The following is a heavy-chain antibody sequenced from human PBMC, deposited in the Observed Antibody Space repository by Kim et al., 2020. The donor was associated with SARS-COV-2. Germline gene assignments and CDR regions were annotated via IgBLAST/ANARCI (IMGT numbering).Heavy chain of an antibody. CDR3: TRERPTYFYYGMDV. J-gene: IGHJ6*02. D-gene: IGHD1-1*01. CDR1: GFSVSTNY. V-gene: IGHV3-66*01. Sequence: GGSLRLSCSASGFSVSTNYMSWVRQAPGRGLEWVSIIYSGGSTDYADSVRGRFTISIDNSKNTLYLQMNSLRAEDTALYYCTRERPTYFYYGMDVWGQGTTVTVSS. CDR2: IYSGGST.